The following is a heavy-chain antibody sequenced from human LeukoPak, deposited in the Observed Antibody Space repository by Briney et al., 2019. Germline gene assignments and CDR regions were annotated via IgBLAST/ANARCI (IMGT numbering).Heavy chain of an antibody. CDR3: ARGGAVERYCSSTSCYWVDAFDI. Sequence: GESLRISCKGSGYSFTSYWISWVRQMPGTGLEWMGRIDPSDSYTNYSPSFQGHVTISADKSISTAYLQWSSLKASDTAMYYCARGGAVERYCSSTSCYWVDAFDIWGQGTMVTVFS. D-gene: IGHD2-2*01. V-gene: IGHV5-10-1*01. J-gene: IGHJ3*02. CDR1: GYSFTSYW. CDR2: IDPSDSYT.